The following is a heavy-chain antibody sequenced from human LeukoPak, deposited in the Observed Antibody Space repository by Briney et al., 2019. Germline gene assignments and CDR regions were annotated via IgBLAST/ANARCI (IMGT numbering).Heavy chain of an antibody. CDR2: INPNSGVT. J-gene: IGHJ4*02. Sequence: ASVKVSCKASGYTFTTYYMHWVRQAPGQGLEWMGWINPNSGVTNYAQPFQGRVTMTRDTSITTAYMELSRLRSDDTAVYYCARVPYYYSKDYFDSWGQGTLVTVSS. CDR1: GYTFTTYY. V-gene: IGHV1-2*02. CDR3: ARVPYYYSKDYFDS. D-gene: IGHD3-10*01.